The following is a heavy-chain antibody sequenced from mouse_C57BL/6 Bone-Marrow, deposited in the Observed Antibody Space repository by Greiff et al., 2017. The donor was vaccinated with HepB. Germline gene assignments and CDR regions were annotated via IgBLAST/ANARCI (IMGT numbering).Heavy chain of an antibody. D-gene: IGHD1-1*01. CDR2: ISSGSSTI. J-gene: IGHJ2*01. Sequence: VQLQQSGGGLVKPGGSLKLSCAASGFTFSDYGMHWVRQAPEKGLEWVAYISSGSSTIYYADTVKGRFTISRDNAKNTLFLQMTSLRSEDTAMYYCARGGTTVVGDYWGQGTTLTVSS. CDR1: GFTFSDYG. CDR3: ARGGTTVVGDY. V-gene: IGHV5-17*01.